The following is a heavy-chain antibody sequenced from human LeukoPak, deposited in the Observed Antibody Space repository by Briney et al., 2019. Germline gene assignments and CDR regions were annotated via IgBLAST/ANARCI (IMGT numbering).Heavy chain of an antibody. Sequence: GGSLRLSCAASGFTFSDYYMSWIRQAPGKGLEWVSYISSSGSNIYQADSVKGRFTVSRDNAKNSLYLQMNSLRAEDTAVYYCARSRDSSGYYSVYLQHWGQGTLVTVSS. CDR3: ARSRDSSGYYSVYLQH. J-gene: IGHJ1*01. D-gene: IGHD3-22*01. CDR2: ISSSGSNI. CDR1: GFTFSDYY. V-gene: IGHV3-11*04.